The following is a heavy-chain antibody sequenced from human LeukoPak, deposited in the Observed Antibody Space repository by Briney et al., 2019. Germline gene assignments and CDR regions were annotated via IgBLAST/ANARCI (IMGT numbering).Heavy chain of an antibody. Sequence: ASVKVSCKASGYTFTSYAMNWVRQAPGQGLEWMGWINTNTGNPTYAQGFTGRFVFSLDTSVSTAYLQISSLKAEDTAVYYCARDRVVVPAALNYYYYGMDVWGQGTTVTVSS. J-gene: IGHJ6*02. CDR1: GYTFTSYA. D-gene: IGHD2-2*01. V-gene: IGHV7-4-1*02. CDR3: ARDRVVVPAALNYYYYGMDV. CDR2: INTNTGNP.